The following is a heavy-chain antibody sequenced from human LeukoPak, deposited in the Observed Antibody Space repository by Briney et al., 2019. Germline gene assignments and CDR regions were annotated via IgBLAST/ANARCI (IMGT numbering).Heavy chain of an antibody. V-gene: IGHV4-39*01. Sequence: PSETPSLTCTVSGGSISSSSYYWGWIRQPPGKGLEWIGSIYYSGSTYYNPSLKSRVTISVDTSKNQFSLKLSSVTAADTAVYYCARHYSPIRGSCRWDYWGQGTLVTVSS. J-gene: IGHJ4*02. CDR1: GGSISSSSYY. D-gene: IGHD3-10*01. CDR3: ARHYSPIRGSCRWDY. CDR2: IYYSGST.